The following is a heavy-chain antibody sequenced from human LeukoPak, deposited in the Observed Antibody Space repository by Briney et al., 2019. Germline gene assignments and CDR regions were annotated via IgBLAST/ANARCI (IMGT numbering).Heavy chain of an antibody. D-gene: IGHD2-21*02. V-gene: IGHV3-48*04. CDR1: GFTFNTFS. J-gene: IGHJ4*02. CDR3: AKDPSAYCGGDCFRADY. Sequence: HPGGSLRLSCAASGFTFNTFSMNWVRQAPGKGPEWVSYISSSSSTTYYADSVKGRFTISRDNAKNSLYLQMNSLRTEDTAFYYCAKDPSAYCGGDCFRADYWGQGTLVTVSS. CDR2: ISSSSSTT.